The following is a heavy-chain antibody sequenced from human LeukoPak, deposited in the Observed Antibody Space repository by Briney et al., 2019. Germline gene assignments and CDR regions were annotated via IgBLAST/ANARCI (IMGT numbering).Heavy chain of an antibody. J-gene: IGHJ6*02. CDR1: GFTFNDYA. D-gene: IGHD3-10*01. CDR3: ARVGPLWFGELFTPLPYYYYYGMDV. Sequence: PGGSLRLSCAASGFTFNDYAMNWVRQAPGKGLEWVSYISSSSSTIYYADSVKGRFTISRDNAKNSLYLQMNSLRDEDTAVYYCARVGPLWFGELFTPLPYYYYYGMDVWGQGTTVTVSS. CDR2: ISSSSSTI. V-gene: IGHV3-48*02.